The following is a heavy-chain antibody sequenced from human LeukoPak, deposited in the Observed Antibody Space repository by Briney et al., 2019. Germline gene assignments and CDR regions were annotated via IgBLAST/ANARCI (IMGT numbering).Heavy chain of an antibody. D-gene: IGHD3-3*01. CDR3: ARDTDFWSGLDY. CDR2: ISAYNGNT. CDR1: GYTFTSYG. Sequence: ASVKVSCKASGYTFTSYGISWVRQAPGQGLEWMGWISAYNGNTNYAQKLQGIATMTNDTSTTTAYKEMRRRRADTTAVYYSARDTDFWSGLDYWGQGTLVTVSS. V-gene: IGHV1-18*01. J-gene: IGHJ4*02.